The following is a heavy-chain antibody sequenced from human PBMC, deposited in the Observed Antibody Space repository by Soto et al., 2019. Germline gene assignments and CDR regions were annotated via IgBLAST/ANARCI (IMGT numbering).Heavy chain of an antibody. J-gene: IGHJ4*02. D-gene: IGHD1-1*01. CDR2: IYPGDSDT. V-gene: IGHV5-51*01. CDR1: GYSFTRYW. CDR3: ARHGVAQVTTFPYDS. Sequence: GESLKISCKASGYSFTRYWIGWVRQVPGKSLEWMGIIYPGDSDTRYSPSFEGQVTISVDKSISTAYLQWSSLRASDTGIYYCARHGVAQVTTFPYDSWGQGTLVTVSS.